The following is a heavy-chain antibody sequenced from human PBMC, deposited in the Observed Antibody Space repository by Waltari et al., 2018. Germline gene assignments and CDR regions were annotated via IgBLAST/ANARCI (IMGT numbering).Heavy chain of an antibody. J-gene: IGHJ6*02. CDR1: GFTFSSYA. V-gene: IGHV3-23*01. CDR3: AKALRYYDILTGYSSSYYYGMDV. D-gene: IGHD3-9*01. Sequence: EVQLLESGGGLVQPGGSLRLSCAASGFTFSSYAMSWVRQAPGKGLEWVSAIIGSGGSTYYADTVKGRFTISRDNSKNTLYLQMNSLRAEDTAVYYCAKALRYYDILTGYSSSYYYGMDVWGQGTTVTVSS. CDR2: IIGSGGST.